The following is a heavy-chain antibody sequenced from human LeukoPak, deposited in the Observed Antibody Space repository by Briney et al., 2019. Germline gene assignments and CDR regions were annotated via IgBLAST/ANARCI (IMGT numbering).Heavy chain of an antibody. V-gene: IGHV4-4*07. CDR1: GDPISDYC. CDR2: RST. D-gene: IGHD3-16*01. CDR3: ARVGEWLFDIDV. J-gene: IGHJ6*03. Sequence: PSETLSLTCTVSGDPISDYCWSWIRQPAGKGLEWIGRRSTNYNPSLKSRVAMSIDTSKMQFSLKLRSMTAADTAVYYCARVGEWLFDIDVWGKGTTVIVSS.